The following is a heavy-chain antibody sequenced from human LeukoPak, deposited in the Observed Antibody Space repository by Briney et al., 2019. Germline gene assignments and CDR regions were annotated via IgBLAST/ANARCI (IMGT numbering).Heavy chain of an antibody. CDR2: ISGDGGST. Sequence: GGSLRLSCAASGFTFDDYAMHWVRQAPGKGLEWVSLISGDGGSTYYADSAKGRFTISRDNSKNSLYLQMNSLRTEDTALYYCAKDYAGTYYDYVWGSYRDNYFDYWGQGTLVTVSS. D-gene: IGHD3-16*02. V-gene: IGHV3-43*02. J-gene: IGHJ4*02. CDR3: AKDYAGTYYDYVWGSYRDNYFDY. CDR1: GFTFDDYA.